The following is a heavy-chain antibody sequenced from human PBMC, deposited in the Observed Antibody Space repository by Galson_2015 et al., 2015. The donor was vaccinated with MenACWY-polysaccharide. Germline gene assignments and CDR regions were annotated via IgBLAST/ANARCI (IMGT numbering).Heavy chain of an antibody. CDR2: ISGSGGST. Sequence: SLRLSCAASGFTFSSYAMSWVRQAPGKGLEWVSAISGSGGSTYYADSVKGRFTISRDNSKNTLYLQMNSLRAEDTAVYYCAKETLYNYYYDSSAYFDYWGQGTLVTVSS. CDR1: GFTFSSYA. J-gene: IGHJ4*02. CDR3: AKETLYNYYYDSSAYFDY. V-gene: IGHV3-23*01. D-gene: IGHD3-22*01.